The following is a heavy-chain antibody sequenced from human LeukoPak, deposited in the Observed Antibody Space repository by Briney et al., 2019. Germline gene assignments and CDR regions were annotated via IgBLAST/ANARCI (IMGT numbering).Heavy chain of an antibody. Sequence: SETLSLTCTVSGGSISSSSHYWGWIRQPPGKGLEWIGSIYYSGNTYYNPSLKSRVTISVDTSKNQFSLKLSSVTAADTAVYYCARGDSSMIVVVITGLEYWGQGTLVTVSS. CDR1: GGSISSSSHY. V-gene: IGHV4-39*01. J-gene: IGHJ4*02. CDR3: ARGDSSMIVVVITGLEY. D-gene: IGHD3-22*01. CDR2: IYYSGNT.